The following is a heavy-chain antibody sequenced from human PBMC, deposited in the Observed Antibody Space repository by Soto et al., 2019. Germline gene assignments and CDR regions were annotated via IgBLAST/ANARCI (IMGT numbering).Heavy chain of an antibody. J-gene: IGHJ4*02. V-gene: IGHV5-51*01. Sequence: HGESLKISCEGFGYNFATYWIAWGRQMPGKGLEYMGIIYPGDSDSRYSPSFQGQVTFSADKSISTAYLQWSSLKASDTAMYYCARHGFYGDFASNYFDSWGQGTPVTVSS. CDR2: IYPGDSDS. CDR3: ARHGFYGDFASNYFDS. D-gene: IGHD4-17*01. CDR1: GYNFATYW.